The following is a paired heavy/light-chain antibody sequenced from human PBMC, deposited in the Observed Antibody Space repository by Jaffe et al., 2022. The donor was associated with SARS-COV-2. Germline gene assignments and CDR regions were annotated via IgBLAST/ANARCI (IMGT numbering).Heavy chain of an antibody. V-gene: IGHV3-23*01. CDR2: VSGSGGST. CDR1: GFTFSSYG. Sequence: EVQLLQSGGGLVQPGGSLRLSCAASGFTFSSYGMSWVRQAPGKGLEWVSSVSGSGGSTYHAGSVRGRFTISRDNFKNTLFLQMNSLRAEDTAVYYCAKDREDMMPETRAPYGLDVWGQGTTVAVSS. CDR3: AKDREDMMPETRAPYGLDV. J-gene: IGHJ6*02. D-gene: IGHD2-15*01.
Light chain of an antibody. CDR2: WAS. Sequence: DIVMTQSPDSLAVSLGERATINCESSQSVLYSPNNKNYFAWYQQKPGQPPKLLIYWASTRESGVPDRFSGSGSGTDFTLTISSLQAEDVAVYYCQQYYATPHTFGQGTKLEIK. V-gene: IGKV4-1*01. CDR3: QQYYATPHT. CDR1: QSVLYSPNNKNY. J-gene: IGKJ2*01.